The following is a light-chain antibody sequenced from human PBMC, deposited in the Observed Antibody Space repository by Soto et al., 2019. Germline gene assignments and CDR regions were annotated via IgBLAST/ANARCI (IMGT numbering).Light chain of an antibody. J-gene: IGKJ3*01. V-gene: IGKV3-11*01. Sequence: EIVFTQSPATLSLSPGERATLSCRASQSVSSYLAWYQQKPGQAPRLLIYDASNRATGIPARFSGSGSGTDFTLTISSLEPEDFAVYYCQQRSNSLTFGPGTKVDIK. CDR1: QSVSSY. CDR3: QQRSNSLT. CDR2: DAS.